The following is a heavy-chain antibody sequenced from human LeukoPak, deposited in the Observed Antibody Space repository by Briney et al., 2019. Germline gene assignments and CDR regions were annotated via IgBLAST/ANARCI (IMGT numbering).Heavy chain of an antibody. CDR3: ARSAYSYGRFDY. J-gene: IGHJ4*02. CDR1: GGSISSSSYY. D-gene: IGHD5-18*01. V-gene: IGHV4-39*01. CDR2: IYYSGST. Sequence: SETLSLTCTVSGGSISSSSYYWGWIRQPPGKGLEWIGSIYYSGSTYYNPSLKSRVTISVDTSKNRFSLKLSSVTAADTAVYYCARSAYSYGRFDYWGQGTLVTVSS.